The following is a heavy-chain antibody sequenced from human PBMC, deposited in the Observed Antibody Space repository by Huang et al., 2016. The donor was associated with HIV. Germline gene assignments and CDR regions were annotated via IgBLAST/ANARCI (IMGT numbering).Heavy chain of an antibody. D-gene: IGHD3-3*01. CDR2: IKPGGTT. J-gene: IGHJ6*02. CDR1: GSSFNTYY. V-gene: IGHV4-34*02. CDR3: ARMPTPSYYDTWSLSPVEEDFFYYNLDV. Sequence: QVRLEQWGQGLLKPSETLSLTCAVYGSSFNTYYWSWVRQSPAKGLEWHGAIKPGGTTTCNPALKRRVTMTGETSKNRFYRQCRAMTAADAAIYYCARMPTPSYYDTWSLSPVEEDFFYYNLDVWGQGTPVSVSS.